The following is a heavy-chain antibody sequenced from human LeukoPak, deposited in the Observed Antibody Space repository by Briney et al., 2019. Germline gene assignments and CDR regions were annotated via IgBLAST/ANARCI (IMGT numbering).Heavy chain of an antibody. CDR2: IYYSGST. V-gene: IGHV4-59*01. CDR1: GGSISSYY. Sequence: MPSETLSPTCTVSGGSISSYYWSWIRQPPGKGLEWIGYIYYSGSTNYNPSLKSRVTISVDTSKNQFSLKLSSVTAADTAVYYCASLHYYDSSGYYLGDYWGQGTLVTVSS. J-gene: IGHJ4*02. D-gene: IGHD3-22*01. CDR3: ASLHYYDSSGYYLGDY.